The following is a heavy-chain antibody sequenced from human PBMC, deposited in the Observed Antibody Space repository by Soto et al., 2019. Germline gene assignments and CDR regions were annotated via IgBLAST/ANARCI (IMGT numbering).Heavy chain of an antibody. CDR3: ARGDRYSGSFSDYFDP. V-gene: IGHV4-39*07. CDR2: IHYSGST. CDR1: GDSIGTTHSY. Sequence: PSETLSLTCTVSGDSIGTTHSYWAWIRQSPGKGLEWIGNIHYSGSTYYMPSLRSRVTLSVDTSKNQFSVRLTSVTAADTAVYFCARGDRYSGSFSDYFDPWGQGTLVTVSS. J-gene: IGHJ5*02. D-gene: IGHD1-26*01.